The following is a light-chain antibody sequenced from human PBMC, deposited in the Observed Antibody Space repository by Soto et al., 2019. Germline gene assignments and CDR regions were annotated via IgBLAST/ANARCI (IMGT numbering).Light chain of an antibody. J-gene: IGLJ1*01. CDR3: SSYTTSRTRV. CDR2: EVS. CDR1: SSDVGIYNY. Sequence: QSVLTQPASVSGSPGQSIAISCTGSSSDVGIYNYVSWYQQHPGKVPKLIIYEVSNRPSGVSNRFSGSKSGNTASLTISRLQAEDEADYYCSSYTTSRTRVFGTGTKVTVL. V-gene: IGLV2-14*01.